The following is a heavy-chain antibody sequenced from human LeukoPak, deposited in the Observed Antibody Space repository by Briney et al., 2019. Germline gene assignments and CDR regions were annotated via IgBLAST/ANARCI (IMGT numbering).Heavy chain of an antibody. D-gene: IGHD2-2*02. CDR1: GFTFSSYE. Sequence: PGGSLRLSCAASGFTFSSYEMNWVRQAPGKGLEWVSYISSSGSTIYYADSVKGRFTISRDNAKNSLYLQMNSLRAEDTAVYYCARGLPLDLYHWYFDLWGRGTLVTVSS. J-gene: IGHJ2*01. CDR3: ARGLPLDLYHWYFDL. CDR2: ISSSGSTI. V-gene: IGHV3-48*03.